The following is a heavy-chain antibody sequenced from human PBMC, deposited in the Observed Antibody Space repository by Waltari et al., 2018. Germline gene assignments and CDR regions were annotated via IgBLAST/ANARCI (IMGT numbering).Heavy chain of an antibody. J-gene: IGHJ4*02. CDR2: VYYSGST. CDR1: GGAISNYY. D-gene: IGHD2-15*01. Sequence: QVQLQESGPGLVQPSETLSLTCTVSGGAISNYYWTWIRQSPGKGLEWIGYVYYSGSTNYNPSLKTRVTISIDTSKNQFSLKLNSVTAADTAVYFCARGRWSSRHFFEYRGQGTLVTVSS. V-gene: IGHV4-59*01. CDR3: ARGRWSSRHFFEY.